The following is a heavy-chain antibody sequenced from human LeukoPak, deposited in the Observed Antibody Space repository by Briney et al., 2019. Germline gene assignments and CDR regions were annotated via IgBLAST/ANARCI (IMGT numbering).Heavy chain of an antibody. V-gene: IGHV3-66*01. J-gene: IGHJ4*02. CDR2: IYGGVNT. CDR1: GFTLSSNY. D-gene: IGHD1-1*01. CDR3: AKSPKTGFLFDY. Sequence: GGSLRLSCAASGFTLSSNYMSWVRQAPGKGLEWVSVIYGGVNTVYADSVQGRFTISRDNSKNTLYLQMNSLRAEDTAVYYCAKSPKTGFLFDYWGKGTLVTVSS.